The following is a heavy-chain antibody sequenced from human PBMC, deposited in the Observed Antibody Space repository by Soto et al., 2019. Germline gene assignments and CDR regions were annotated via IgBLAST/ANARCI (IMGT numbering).Heavy chain of an antibody. D-gene: IGHD1-7*01. CDR3: AKDRVGGTFYTPLAF. Sequence: LRLSGQASGFTFDNYGMHWVRQAPGKGLEWVAVITYDGSFQYYADSVKGRFTISRDNSKNTLSLHLNTLKPEDTAVYHCAKDRVGGTFYTPLAFWGQGTLVTVSS. CDR2: ITYDGSFQ. V-gene: IGHV3-30*18. J-gene: IGHJ4*02. CDR1: GFTFDNYG.